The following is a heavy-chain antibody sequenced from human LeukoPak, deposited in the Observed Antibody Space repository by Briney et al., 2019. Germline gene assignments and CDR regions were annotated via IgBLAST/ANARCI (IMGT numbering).Heavy chain of an antibody. CDR2: ISYSGST. D-gene: IGHD2-8*01. CDR1: GGSISSYY. CDR3: ARGPKYGDV. Sequence: PSETLSLTCTVSGGSISSYYWSWVRQPPGEGLEWIGYISYSGSTSNNPSLKSRVTISVDTSKNQFSLKMTSVTAADTAVYYCARGPKYGDVWGQGTVVTVSS. J-gene: IGHJ3*01. V-gene: IGHV4-59*01.